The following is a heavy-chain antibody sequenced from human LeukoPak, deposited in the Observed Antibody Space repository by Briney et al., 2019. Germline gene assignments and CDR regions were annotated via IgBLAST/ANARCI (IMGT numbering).Heavy chain of an antibody. V-gene: IGHV4-59*08. D-gene: IGHD5-24*01. CDR3: ARQGLKGAKGWLQFGYFDY. J-gene: IGHJ4*02. CDR2: IYYSGST. CDR1: GGSISSHY. Sequence: SETLSLTCTVSGGSISSHYWSWIRQPPGKGLEWIGYIYYSGSTNYNPSLKSRVTISVDTSKNQFSLKLSSVTAADTAVYYCARQGLKGAKGWLQFGYFDYWGQGTLVTVSS.